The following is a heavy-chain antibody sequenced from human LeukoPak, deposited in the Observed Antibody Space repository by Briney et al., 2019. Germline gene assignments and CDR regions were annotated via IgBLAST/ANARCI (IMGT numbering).Heavy chain of an antibody. D-gene: IGHD3-22*01. J-gene: IGHJ3*02. V-gene: IGHV3-23*01. CDR3: AKGITYYDSSGYYYPPHAFDI. Sequence: GGSLRLSCSASGFTFSSYAMSWARQAPGKGLEWVSAISGSGGSTYYADSVKGRFTISRDNSKNTLYLQMNSLRAEDTAVYYCAKGITYYDSSGYYYPPHAFDIWGQGTVVTVSS. CDR2: ISGSGGST. CDR1: GFTFSSYA.